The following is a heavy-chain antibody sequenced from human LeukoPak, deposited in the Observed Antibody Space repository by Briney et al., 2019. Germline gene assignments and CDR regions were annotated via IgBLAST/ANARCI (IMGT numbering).Heavy chain of an antibody. J-gene: IGHJ6*03. CDR1: GGSISSGDYY. CDR3: ARDRQDQVVNWRDDNSYYMDV. CDR2: FYDSGST. D-gene: IGHD3-3*01. V-gene: IGHV4-61*08. Sequence: SETLSLTCTVSGGSISSGDYYWSWIRQPPGKGLEWIGNFYDSGSTNYNPSLKGQATISVDTSNNQVSLKLSSVTAADTAVYYCARDRQDQVVNWRDDNSYYMDVWGKGTTVTVFS.